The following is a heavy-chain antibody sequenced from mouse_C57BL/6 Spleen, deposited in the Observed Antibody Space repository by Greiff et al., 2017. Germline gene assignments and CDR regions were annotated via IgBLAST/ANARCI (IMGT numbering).Heavy chain of an antibody. CDR2: IYPRSGNT. CDR1: GYTFTSYG. CDR3: ARDSYGNSFDY. V-gene: IGHV1-81*01. D-gene: IGHD2-1*01. J-gene: IGHJ2*01. Sequence: QVQLQQSGAELARPGASVKLSCKASGYTFTSYGLSWVKQRTGQGLEWIGEIYPRSGNTYYNEKFKGKATLTADKSSSTAYMELRSLTSEDSAVYFCARDSYGNSFDYWGQGTTLTVSS.